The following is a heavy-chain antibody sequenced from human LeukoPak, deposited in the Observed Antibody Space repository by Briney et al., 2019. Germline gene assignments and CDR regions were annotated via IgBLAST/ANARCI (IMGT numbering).Heavy chain of an antibody. CDR3: ASSPNYYDSSGHTPFDY. Sequence: SETLSLTCAVSGGSIKSNNWWSWVRQPPGKGLEWIGYIYHSGSTYYNPSLKSRVTISVDRSKNQFSLKLSSVTAADTAVYYCASSPNYYDSSGHTPFDYWGQGTLVTVSS. CDR2: IYHSGST. V-gene: IGHV4-4*02. D-gene: IGHD3-22*01. CDR1: GGSIKSNNW. J-gene: IGHJ4*02.